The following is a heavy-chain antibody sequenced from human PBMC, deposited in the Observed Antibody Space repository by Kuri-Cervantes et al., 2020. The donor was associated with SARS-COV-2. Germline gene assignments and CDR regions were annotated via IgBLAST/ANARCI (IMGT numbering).Heavy chain of an antibody. CDR2: ISFDENDK. Sequence: GESLKISCAASGFTFNTYRMHWVRQAPGKGLEWVSVISFDENDKDYADSVQGRFTISRDNSKNTLYLQMNSLRAEDTAVYYCARDSVMPRTWGVISSWRGVDYWGQGTLVTVSS. V-gene: IGHV3-30*03. J-gene: IGHJ4*02. D-gene: IGHD6-13*01. CDR3: ARDSVMPRTWGVISSWRGVDY. CDR1: GFTFNTYR.